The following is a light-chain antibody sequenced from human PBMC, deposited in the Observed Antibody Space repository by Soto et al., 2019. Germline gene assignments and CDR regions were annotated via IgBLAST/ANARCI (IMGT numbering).Light chain of an antibody. V-gene: IGKV1-5*01. CDR2: DAS. Sequence: DIQMTQSPSTLSASVGVRVTITCRASQSIKYWLAWYQQKPGTAPKFLIYDASTLESGVPSRFSGSGSGTEFTLTISSLQADDFATYFCQQYDDYPRTFGGGTKVDSK. CDR1: QSIKYW. J-gene: IGKJ4*01. CDR3: QQYDDYPRT.